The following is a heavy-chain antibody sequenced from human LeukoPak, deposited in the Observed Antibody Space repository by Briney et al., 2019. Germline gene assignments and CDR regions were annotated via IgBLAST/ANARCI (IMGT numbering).Heavy chain of an antibody. V-gene: IGHV4-31*03. CDR1: GGSISSGGYY. CDR3: ARVGRLQYGDYVAFDY. D-gene: IGHD4-17*01. J-gene: IGHJ4*02. Sequence: PSETLSLTCTVSGGSISSGGYYWSWIRQHPGKGLEWIGYIYYSGSTYYNPSLKSRVTISVDTSKNQFSLKLSSVTAADTAVYYCARVGRLQYGDYVAFDYWGQGTLVTVSS. CDR2: IYYSGST.